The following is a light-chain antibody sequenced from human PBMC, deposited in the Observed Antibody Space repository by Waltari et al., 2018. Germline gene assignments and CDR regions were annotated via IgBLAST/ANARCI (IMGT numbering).Light chain of an antibody. J-gene: IGKJ1*01. CDR1: QTVGSSS. CDR3: QQHGSLPAT. CDR2: RAS. V-gene: IGKV3-20*01. Sequence: DIVLTQSPDTAALSPGERVTLSCRASQTVGSSSLAWYQQKPGQAPRLVIYRASRRATGIPTRFSARSPGTAFTITISRQESEDFAVYYCQQHGSLPATFGQGTKVEIK.